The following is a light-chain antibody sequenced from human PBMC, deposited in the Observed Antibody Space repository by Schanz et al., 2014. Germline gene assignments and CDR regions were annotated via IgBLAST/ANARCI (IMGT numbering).Light chain of an antibody. CDR2: DVS. Sequence: QSALTQPPSASGSPGQSVTISCTGTSSDVGGYDYVSWYQQHPGKVPKLMIYDVSDRPSGVSNRFSGSKSGNTAYLTISGLQAEDEADYYCSSYTSSSTLVFGGGTKLTVL. V-gene: IGLV2-14*01. CDR3: SSYTSSSTLV. J-gene: IGLJ3*02. CDR1: SSDVGGYDY.